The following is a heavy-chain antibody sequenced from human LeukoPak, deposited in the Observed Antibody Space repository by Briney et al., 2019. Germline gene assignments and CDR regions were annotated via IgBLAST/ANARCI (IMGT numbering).Heavy chain of an antibody. CDR1: GFTFSDYW. Sequence: GGSLRLSCAASGFTFSDYWMSWVRQAPGKGLEWVGNIKEDGSEEVYEDSVKGRFTISRDNAKNSLFLQMNTLRAEDTAVYYCARDPYSSTWSYGMDVWGQGATATVSS. J-gene: IGHJ6*02. CDR3: ARDPYSSTWSYGMDV. D-gene: IGHD6-6*01. CDR2: IKEDGSEE. V-gene: IGHV3-7*05.